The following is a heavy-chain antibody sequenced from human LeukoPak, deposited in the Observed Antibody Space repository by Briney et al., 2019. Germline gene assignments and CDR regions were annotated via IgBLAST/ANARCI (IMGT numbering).Heavy chain of an antibody. Sequence: SETLSLTCTVSGGSISSSSYYWGWIRQPPGKGLEWIGSIYYSGSTYYNPSLKSRVTISVDTSKNQFSLKLSSVTAADTAVYYCARVSGSGRYSPYDYWGQGTLVTVSS. CDR3: ARVSGSGRYSPYDY. V-gene: IGHV4-39*07. D-gene: IGHD3-10*01. CDR1: GGSISSSSYY. J-gene: IGHJ4*02. CDR2: IYYSGST.